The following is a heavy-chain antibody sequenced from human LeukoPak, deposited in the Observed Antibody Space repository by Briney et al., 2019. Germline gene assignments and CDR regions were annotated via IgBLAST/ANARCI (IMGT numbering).Heavy chain of an antibody. CDR2: TSGSGGST. V-gene: IGHV3-23*01. CDR3: ASTLLLWFGEFGY. J-gene: IGHJ4*02. Sequence: GGSLRLSCAASGFTFSSYAMSWVRQAPGKGLEWVSATSGSGGSTYYADSVKGRFTISRDNSKNTLYLQMNSLRAEDTAVYYCASTLLLWFGEFGYWGQGTLVTVSS. D-gene: IGHD3-10*01. CDR1: GFTFSSYA.